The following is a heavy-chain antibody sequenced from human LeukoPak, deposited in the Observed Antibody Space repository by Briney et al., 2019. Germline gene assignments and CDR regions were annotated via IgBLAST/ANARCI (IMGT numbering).Heavy chain of an antibody. CDR1: GGSISSYY. V-gene: IGHV4-59*12. CDR2: IYYSGST. Sequence: SETLSLTCTVSGGSISSYYWSWIRQPPGKGLEWIGYIYYSGSTNYNPSLKSRVTISVDTSKNQFSLKLSSVTAADAAVYYCARDLGYDGFDWAPWGQGTLVTVSS. CDR3: ARDLGYDGFDWAP. J-gene: IGHJ5*02. D-gene: IGHD5-12*01.